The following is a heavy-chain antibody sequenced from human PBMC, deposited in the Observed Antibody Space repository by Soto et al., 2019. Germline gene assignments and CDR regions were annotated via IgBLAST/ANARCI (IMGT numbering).Heavy chain of an antibody. D-gene: IGHD3-22*01. V-gene: IGHV4-30-4*01. J-gene: IGHJ4*02. CDR2: IYYSGST. Sequence: SETLSLTCTVSGGSISSGDYYWSWIRQPPGKGLEWIGYIYYSGSTYYNPSLKSQVTISVDTSKNQFSLKLSSVTAADTAVYYCARSITMRPFDYWGQGTLVTVSS. CDR3: ARSITMRPFDY. CDR1: GGSISSGDYY.